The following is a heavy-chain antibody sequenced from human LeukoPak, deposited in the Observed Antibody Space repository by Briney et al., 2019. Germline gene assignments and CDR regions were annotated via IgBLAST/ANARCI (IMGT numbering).Heavy chain of an antibody. J-gene: IGHJ3*02. CDR1: GGCISSSNW. Sequence: SETLSLTCAVSGGCISSSNWWSWARQPPGKGLEWIGEIYHSGSTNYNPSLKSRVTISVDKSKNQFSLNLSSVTAADTAVYYCARSDGYGLVGIWGQGTMVTVSS. CDR2: IYHSGST. D-gene: IGHD3-10*01. V-gene: IGHV4-4*02. CDR3: ARSDGYGLVGI.